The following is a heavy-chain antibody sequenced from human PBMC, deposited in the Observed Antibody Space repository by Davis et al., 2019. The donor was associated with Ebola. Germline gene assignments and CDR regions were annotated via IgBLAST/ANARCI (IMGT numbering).Heavy chain of an antibody. D-gene: IGHD4-17*01. J-gene: IGHJ4*02. Sequence: SETLSLTCTVSGGSISRGDYYWSWIRQPPGRGLEWIGYIYYSGSTYYNPSLKSRVALSVDAPKNQFSLKLRSVTAADTAVYYCARSPKVTSPYFDFWGQGALVTVSS. CDR3: ARSPKVTSPYFDF. V-gene: IGHV4-30-4*01. CDR1: GGSISRGDYY. CDR2: IYYSGST.